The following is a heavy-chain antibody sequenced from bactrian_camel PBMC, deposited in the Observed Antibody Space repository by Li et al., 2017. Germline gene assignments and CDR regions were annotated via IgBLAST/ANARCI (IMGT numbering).Heavy chain of an antibody. Sequence: VQLVESGGGSVQTGGSLRLSCLASGWRHSSGVCAGWFRQALGKGREGVAVIRRRGTTRYADFVSGRFTISKVNAVKSLYLQMSNLKPEDTAMYFCAAQYTGISGCYSTSLDPATFDYWGQGTQVTVS. CDR2: IRRRGTT. J-gene: IGHJ4*01. V-gene: IGHV3S55*01. CDR1: GWRHSSGVC. D-gene: IGHD1*01. CDR3: AAQYTGISGCYSTSLDPATFDY.